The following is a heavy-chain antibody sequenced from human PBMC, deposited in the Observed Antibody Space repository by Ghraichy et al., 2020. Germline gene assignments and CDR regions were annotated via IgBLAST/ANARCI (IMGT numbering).Heavy chain of an antibody. D-gene: IGHD3-22*01. V-gene: IGHV4-34*01. Sequence: SETLSLTCAVYGGSFSGYYWSWIRQPPGKGLEWIGEINHSGSTNYNPSLKSRVTISVDTSKNQFSLKLSSVTAADTAVYYCARGRDYDSSPLANWGQGTLVTVSS. J-gene: IGHJ4*02. CDR3: ARGRDYDSSPLAN. CDR1: GGSFSGYY. CDR2: INHSGST.